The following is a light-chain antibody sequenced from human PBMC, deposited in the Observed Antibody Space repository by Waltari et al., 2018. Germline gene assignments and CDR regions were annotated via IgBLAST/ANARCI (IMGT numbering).Light chain of an antibody. CDR2: EGS. CDR3: CSYAGSNIYV. V-gene: IGLV2-23*01. CDR1: SSDVGSYRV. J-gene: IGLJ1*01. Sequence: QSALTQPASVSGSPGQSITISCTGTSSDVGSYRVVSWYQQYPGKAPKLIIYEGSKRPPGVSLRFSASKSGTTASLTISGLQTEDEADYFCCSYAGSNIYVFGTGTKVTVL.